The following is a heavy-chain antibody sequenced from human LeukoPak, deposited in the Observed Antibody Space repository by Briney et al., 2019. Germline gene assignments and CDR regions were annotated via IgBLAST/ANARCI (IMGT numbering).Heavy chain of an antibody. CDR2: ISSSSSYI. CDR3: ARVGDFWSGWSAWEPGV. CDR1: GFTFSSDL. V-gene: IGHV3-21*01. Sequence: RSGGSLRLSCAASGFTFSSDLMSWVRQAPGKGLEWVSSISSSSSYIYYADSVKGRFTISRDNAKNSLYLQMNSLRAEDTAVYYCARVGDFWSGWSAWEPGVWGKGTTVTVSS. D-gene: IGHD3-3*01. J-gene: IGHJ6*04.